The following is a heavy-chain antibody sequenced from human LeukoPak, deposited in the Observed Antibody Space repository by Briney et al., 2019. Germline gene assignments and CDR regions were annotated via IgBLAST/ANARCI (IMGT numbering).Heavy chain of an antibody. CDR1: GDSVSSNSAA. CDR2: TYYRPKWYN. CDR3: ARDVWFGEFTRYYFDH. J-gene: IGHJ4*02. V-gene: IGHV6-1*01. D-gene: IGHD3-10*01. Sequence: SQTLSLTCAISGDSVSSNSAAWNWIRQSPSRGLEWLGRTYYRPKWYNDYAVSVKSRITINPDTSKNQFSLQLNSVTPEDTAVYYCARDVWFGEFTRYYFDHWGQGTLVTVSS.